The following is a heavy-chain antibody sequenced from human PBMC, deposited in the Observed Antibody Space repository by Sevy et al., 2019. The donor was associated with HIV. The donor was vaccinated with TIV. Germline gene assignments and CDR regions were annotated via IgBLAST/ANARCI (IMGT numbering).Heavy chain of an antibody. J-gene: IGHJ4*02. D-gene: IGHD3-16*02. CDR2: IKQDGSEK. Sequence: GGSLRLSCAASGFTFSSYWMSWVRQAPGKGLEWVANIKQDGSEKYYVDSVKGRFTISRDNAKNSLYLQMNSLRAEDTAVHYWERVKRLGELSHVDYWGQGTLVTVSS. CDR1: GFTFSSYW. V-gene: IGHV3-7*03. CDR3: ERVKRLGELSHVDY.